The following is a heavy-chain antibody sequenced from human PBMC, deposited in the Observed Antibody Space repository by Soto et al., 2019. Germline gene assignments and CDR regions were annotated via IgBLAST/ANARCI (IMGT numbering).Heavy chain of an antibody. J-gene: IGHJ6*02. CDR1: GFTFSSYW. Sequence: PGGSLRLSCAASGFTFSSYWMSWVRQAPGKGLEWVGNIKQDGSEKYYVDSVKGRFTISRDNAKNSLYLQMNSLRAEDTAVYYCAREVYCSSTSCRRYYYYYGMDVWGQGTTVTVSS. D-gene: IGHD2-2*01. V-gene: IGHV3-7*01. CDR2: IKQDGSEK. CDR3: AREVYCSSTSCRRYYYYYGMDV.